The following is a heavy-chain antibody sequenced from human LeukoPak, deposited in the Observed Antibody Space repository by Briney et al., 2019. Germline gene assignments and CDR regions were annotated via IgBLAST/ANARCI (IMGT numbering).Heavy chain of an antibody. V-gene: IGHV4-34*01. CDR1: GGSFSGYY. D-gene: IGHD6-19*01. J-gene: IGHJ4*02. Sequence: SETLSLTCAVYGGSFSGYYWSWIRQPPGKGLEWIGEINHSGSTNYNPSLKSRVTISVDTSKNQLSLKLSSVTAADTAVYYCARGGRGWSLDYWGQGTLVTVSS. CDR3: ARGGRGWSLDY. CDR2: INHSGST.